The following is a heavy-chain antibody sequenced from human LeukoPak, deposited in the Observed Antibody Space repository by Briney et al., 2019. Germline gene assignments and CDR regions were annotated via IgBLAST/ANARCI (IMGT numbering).Heavy chain of an antibody. CDR3: ALSMTTSAAGAFDI. Sequence: ASVKVSCKASGYTFSDNYIHWFRQAPGHGLEWMGRINPNGGATNYAQTFQGRVSMTSDTSISTAAMELSGLRSDDAAVYYCALSMTTSAAGAFDIRGQGTMVTVSS. CDR1: GYTFSDNY. J-gene: IGHJ3*02. CDR2: INPNGGAT. D-gene: IGHD2/OR15-2a*01. V-gene: IGHV1-2*06.